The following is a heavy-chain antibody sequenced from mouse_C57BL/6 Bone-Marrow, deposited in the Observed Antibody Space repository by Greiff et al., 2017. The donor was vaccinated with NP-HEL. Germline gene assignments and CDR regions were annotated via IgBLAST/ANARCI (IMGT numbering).Heavy chain of an antibody. J-gene: IGHJ2*01. CDR2: IYPGSGST. Sequence: QVQLQQSGAELVKPGASVKMSCKASGYTFTSYWITWVKQWPGQGLEWIGDIYPGSGSTNYNEKFKSKATLTVDTSSSTAYMQLSSLTSENSAVYYCARDGATMVTTRDYWGQGTTLTVSS. CDR1: GYTFTSYW. D-gene: IGHD2-2*01. V-gene: IGHV1-55*01. CDR3: ARDGATMVTTRDY.